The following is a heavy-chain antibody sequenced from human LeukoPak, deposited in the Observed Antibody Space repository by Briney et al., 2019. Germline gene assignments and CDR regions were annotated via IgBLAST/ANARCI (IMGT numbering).Heavy chain of an antibody. CDR2: ISYSGST. CDR1: GGSISSSSYF. CDR3: ARHSRPTYLDAFDI. Sequence: SETLSLTCAVSGGSISSSSYFWGWIRQPPGEGLEWIGSISYSGSTYYNPSLRSRVTISVDTPKNQFSLKLSSVTAADTAVYYCARHSRPTYLDAFDIWGQGTMVTASS. J-gene: IGHJ3*02. D-gene: IGHD3/OR15-3a*01. V-gene: IGHV4-39*01.